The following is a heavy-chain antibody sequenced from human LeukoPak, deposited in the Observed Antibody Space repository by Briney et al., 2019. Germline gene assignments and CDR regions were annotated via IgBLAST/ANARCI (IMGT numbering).Heavy chain of an antibody. CDR3: AKDWENYFEGSGPRTYYYYMDV. V-gene: IGHV3-30*18. CDR2: TSYDGANK. CDR1: GFTFSSYG. J-gene: IGHJ6*03. Sequence: PGGSLRLSCAASGFTFSSYGMHWVRQAPGKGLEWVATTSYDGANKYYAGSVKGRFTIFRDSSKNTLFLQTNNLRAEDTAVYYCAKDWENYFEGSGPRTYYYYMDVWGKGTSVTVSS. D-gene: IGHD3-22*01.